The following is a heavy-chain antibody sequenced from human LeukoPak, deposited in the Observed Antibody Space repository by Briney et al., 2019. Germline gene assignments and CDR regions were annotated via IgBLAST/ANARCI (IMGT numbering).Heavy chain of an antibody. J-gene: IGHJ5*02. CDR1: GASFSGYY. V-gene: IGHV4-34*01. Sequence: SETLSFTCAVYGASFSGYYWSWIRQPPGKGLECIGEINDGGTTNYNPSLKSRVSISIDRSKNHFYLILTSVTAADTATYYRARSFYSNYDKWFDPWGQGTLVTVSS. CDR3: ARSFYSNYDKWFDP. D-gene: IGHD4-11*01. CDR2: INDGGTT.